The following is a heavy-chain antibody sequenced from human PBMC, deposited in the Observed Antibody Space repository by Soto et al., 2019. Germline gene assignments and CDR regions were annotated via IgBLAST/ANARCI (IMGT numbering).Heavy chain of an antibody. CDR2: IRSKAYGGTT. Sequence: GGSLRLSCTASGFTFGDYAMSWVRQAPGKGLEWVGFIRSKAYGGTTEYAASVKGRFTISRDDYKSIAYLQMNSLKTEDTAVYYCTRGRVRRDGYNWAYWGQGTLVTVSS. CDR1: GFTFGDYA. J-gene: IGHJ4*02. D-gene: IGHD5-12*01. V-gene: IGHV3-49*04. CDR3: TRGRVRRDGYNWAY.